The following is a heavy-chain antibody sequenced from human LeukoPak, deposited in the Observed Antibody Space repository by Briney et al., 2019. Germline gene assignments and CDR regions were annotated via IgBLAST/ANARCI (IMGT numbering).Heavy chain of an antibody. D-gene: IGHD6-13*01. V-gene: IGHV1-18*01. CDR3: ARGRLPGIAAAGMKY. CDR1: GYTFTSYG. CDR2: ISAYNGNT. Sequence: ASVKVSCKASGYTFTSYGISWVRQAPGQGLEWMGWISAYNGNTNYAQKLQGRVTMTTDTSTSTAYMELRSLRSDDTAVYYCARGRLPGIAAAGMKYWGQGTLVTVSS. J-gene: IGHJ4*02.